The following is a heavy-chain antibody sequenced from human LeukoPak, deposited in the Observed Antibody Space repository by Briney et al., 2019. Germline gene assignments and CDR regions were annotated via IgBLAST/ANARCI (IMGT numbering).Heavy chain of an antibody. CDR3: AKDPTHFRVWDDYDGNVLNS. CDR2: IRYDGSNK. V-gene: IGHV3-30*02. J-gene: IGHJ4*02. D-gene: IGHD4-23*01. Sequence: TGGSLRLSCAASGFTFSSYGMHWVRQAPGKGLEWVAFIRYDGSNKYYAASVKGRFTISRDNSKNTLNLQMNSLRAEDTAVYYCAKDPTHFRVWDDYDGNVLNSWGQGTLVTVSS. CDR1: GFTFSSYG.